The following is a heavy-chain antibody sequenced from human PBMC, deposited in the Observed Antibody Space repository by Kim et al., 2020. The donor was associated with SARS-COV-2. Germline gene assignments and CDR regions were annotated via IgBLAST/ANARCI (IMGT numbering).Heavy chain of an antibody. V-gene: IGHV4-59*13. CDR3: ARDTGDSSGPPLGLDP. CDR1: GGSISSYY. Sequence: SETLSLTCTVSGGSISSYYWSWIRQPPGKGLEWIGYIYYSGSTNYNPSLKSRVTISVDTSKNQFSLKLSSVTAADTAVYYCARDTGDSSGPPLGLDPWGQGTLVTVSS. D-gene: IGHD6-19*01. CDR2: IYYSGST. J-gene: IGHJ5*02.